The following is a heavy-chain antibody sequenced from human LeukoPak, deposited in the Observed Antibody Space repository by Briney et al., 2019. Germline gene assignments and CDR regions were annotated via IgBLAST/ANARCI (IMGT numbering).Heavy chain of an antibody. V-gene: IGHV3-73*01. Sequence: GGSLKPSCAASGFTFSGSAMHWVRQASGKGLEWVGRIRSKANSYATTYAASVKGRFTISRDDSKNTAYLQMNSLKTEDTAVYYCTRLYYYDSSGYPIDYWGQGTLVTVSS. CDR3: TRLYYYDSSGYPIDY. J-gene: IGHJ4*02. D-gene: IGHD3-22*01. CDR1: GFTFSGSA. CDR2: IRSKANSYAT.